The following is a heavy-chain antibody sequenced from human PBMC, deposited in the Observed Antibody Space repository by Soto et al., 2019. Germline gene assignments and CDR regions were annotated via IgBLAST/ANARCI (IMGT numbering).Heavy chain of an antibody. CDR2: ISGSGGST. V-gene: IGHV3-23*01. D-gene: IGHD3-10*01. CDR1: GLTFSSYA. CDR3: AKLACELLWYAEARRGFDY. Sequence: GGSLRLSCAASGLTFSSYAMSWVRQAPGKGLEWVSAISGSGGSTYYADYVKGRFTISRDNSKNTLYLQMNSLRAEDTAVYYCAKLACELLWYAEARRGFDYWGQGTLVTVSS. J-gene: IGHJ4*02.